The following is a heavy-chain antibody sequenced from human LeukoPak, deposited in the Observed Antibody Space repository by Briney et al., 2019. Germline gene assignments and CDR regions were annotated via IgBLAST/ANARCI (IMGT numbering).Heavy chain of an antibody. J-gene: IGHJ4*02. Sequence: SETLSLTCTVSGASISGSGYYWGWIRQPPGKGLEWIGSIYSSGSTYYNASLQSRVTISMETSKNQISLRLNSVTAADTAMYYCAKSGGYGLIDYWGQGTLVTVSS. CDR3: AKSGGYGLIDY. D-gene: IGHD1-26*01. V-gene: IGHV4-39*01. CDR1: GASISGSGYY. CDR2: IYSSGST.